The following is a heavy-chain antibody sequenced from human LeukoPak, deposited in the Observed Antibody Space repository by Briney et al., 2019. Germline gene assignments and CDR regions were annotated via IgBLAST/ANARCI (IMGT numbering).Heavy chain of an antibody. CDR1: GYNFNTYW. CDR3: ATAVVTDPYFDS. J-gene: IGHJ4*02. CDR2: IYPGDSDT. V-gene: IGHV5-51*01. Sequence: GESLKISCKTSGYNFNTYWIGWVRQMPGKGLEWMGIIYPGDSDTRYSPSFQGQVTISADKSVSTAYLQWSSLKAPDTAMYYCATAVVTDPYFDSWGQGTLVTVSS. D-gene: IGHD4-23*01.